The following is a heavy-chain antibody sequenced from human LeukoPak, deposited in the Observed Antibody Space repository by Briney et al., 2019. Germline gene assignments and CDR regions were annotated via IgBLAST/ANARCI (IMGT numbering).Heavy chain of an antibody. CDR3: ARDYRWLQLDY. J-gene: IGHJ4*02. V-gene: IGHV3-7*01. CDR1: GFTFSSYW. D-gene: IGHD5-12*01. CDR2: IKKDGGEK. Sequence: GESLRLSCAASGFTFSSYWMNWVRQAPGKGLEWVASIKKDGGEKYYVGSVKGRFTISRDNAKNSLYLQMNSLRAEDTAVYYCARDYRWLQLDYWGQGTLVTVSS.